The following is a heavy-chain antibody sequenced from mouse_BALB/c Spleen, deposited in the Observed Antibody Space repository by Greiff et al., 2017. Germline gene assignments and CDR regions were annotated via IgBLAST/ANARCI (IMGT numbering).Heavy chain of an antibody. J-gene: IGHJ4*01. CDR3: ARWGLPDGPMDY. CDR2: IYPGDGDT. D-gene: IGHD2-3*01. Sequence: QVQLQQSGAELARPGASVKLSCKASGYTFTSYWMQWVKQRPGHGLEWIGAIYPGDGDTRYTQKFKGKATLTADKSSSTAYMQLSSLASEDSAVYYCARWGLPDGPMDYWGQGTSVTVSS. V-gene: IGHV1-87*01. CDR1: GYTFTSYW.